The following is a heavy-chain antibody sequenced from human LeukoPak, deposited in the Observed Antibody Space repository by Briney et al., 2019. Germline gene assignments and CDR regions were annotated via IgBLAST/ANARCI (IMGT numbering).Heavy chain of an antibody. V-gene: IGHV1-58*02. CDR3: AALWGYTSSGYYFDY. J-gene: IGHJ4*02. CDR1: GFTFTSSA. CDR2: IVVGSGNT. D-gene: IGHD3-22*01. Sequence: GTSVKVSCKASGFTFTSSAMQWVRQARGQRLEWIGWIVVGSGNTNYAQKFQERVTITRDMSTSTAYMELSSLRSEDTAVYYCAALWGYTSSGYYFDYWGQGTLVTVSS.